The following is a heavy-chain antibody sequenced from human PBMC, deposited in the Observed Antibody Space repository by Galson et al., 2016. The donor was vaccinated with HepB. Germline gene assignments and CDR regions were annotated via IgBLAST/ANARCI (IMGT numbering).Heavy chain of an antibody. J-gene: IGHJ5*02. CDR1: XXSISGXX. CDR3: VRIQSGAPXRFEP. V-gene: IGHV4-59*01. Sequence: SLTCTVSXXSISGXXXSWXXXPPGKGLXXXGYFHYSGITNNNPSLKSRVTISTDTSKNPLSLKLSSVTAADTAVYYCVRIQSGAPXRFEPWXQGTRVTXXS. CDR2: FHYSGIT. D-gene: IGHD3-10*01.